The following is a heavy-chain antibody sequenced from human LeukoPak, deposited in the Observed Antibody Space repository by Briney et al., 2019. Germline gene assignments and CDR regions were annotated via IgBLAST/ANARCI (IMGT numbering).Heavy chain of an antibody. J-gene: IGHJ5*02. V-gene: IGHV4-39*01. D-gene: IGHD1-26*01. Sequence: SETLSRTCTVSGVSISSSGYYWGRIRQPPGKGLKWIASIYYSGSTYYNPSRKSRVTISVDTSKNQLSLKLSSLTAADTAVYYCARHEYSGSYYGLSWFDPWGQGTLVTVSS. CDR3: ARHEYSGSYYGLSWFDP. CDR2: IYYSGST. CDR1: GVSISSSGYY.